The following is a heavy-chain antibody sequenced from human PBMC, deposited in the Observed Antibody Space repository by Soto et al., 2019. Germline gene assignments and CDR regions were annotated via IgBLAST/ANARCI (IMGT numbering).Heavy chain of an antibody. CDR1: GGSVSSGSYY. D-gene: IGHD4-17*01. CDR2: IYYSGST. Sequence: PSETLSLACTVSGGSVSSGSYYWRWIRQPPGKGLEWIVYIYYSGSTNYNPSLKSRVTISVDTSKNQFSLKLSPVTAADTAVYYCPRLTTVPRVPAFLGRDDYCGMDVGGQGTTGTVCS. CDR3: PRLTTVPRVPAFLGRDDYCGMDV. J-gene: IGHJ6*02. V-gene: IGHV4-61*01.